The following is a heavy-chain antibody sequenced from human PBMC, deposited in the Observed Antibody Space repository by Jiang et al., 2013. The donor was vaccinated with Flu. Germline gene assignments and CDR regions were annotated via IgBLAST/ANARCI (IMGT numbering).Heavy chain of an antibody. CDR3: ARDYDYGELRPLDA. Sequence: GAEVKKPGASVKVSCKASGYTFTSYGIHWVRQGPGQRLEWMGWIHPGKGDTKYSQKFRGRINITRETSARTIYMELSSLRPEDTALYYCARDYDYGELRPLDAWGQG. CDR1: GYTFTSYG. D-gene: IGHD4-17*01. V-gene: IGHV1-3*01. J-gene: IGHJ5*02. CDR2: IHPGKGDT.